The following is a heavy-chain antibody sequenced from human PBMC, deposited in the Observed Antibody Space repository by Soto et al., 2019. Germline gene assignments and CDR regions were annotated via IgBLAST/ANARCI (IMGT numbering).Heavy chain of an antibody. CDR3: ASASSGYYSPSYRFEY. Sequence: GASVKVSCKASGYTFTSYAMHWVRQAPGQRLEWMGWINAGNGNTKYSQKFQGRVTITRDTSASTAYMELSSLRSEDTAVYYCASASSGYYSPSYRFEYWGQGTLVTVSS. CDR1: GYTFTSYA. D-gene: IGHD3-22*01. CDR2: INAGNGNT. J-gene: IGHJ4*02. V-gene: IGHV1-3*01.